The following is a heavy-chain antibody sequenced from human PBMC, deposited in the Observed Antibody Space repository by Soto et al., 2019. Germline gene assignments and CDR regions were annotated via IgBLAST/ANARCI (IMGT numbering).Heavy chain of an antibody. J-gene: IGHJ4*02. Sequence: DVQLVQSGAEMKKPGEPLRISCKGSGYNFSGYWINWVRQMPGKGLEWMGTSYPGDSDVRYSPSFQGKVTISVDKSITIAYLQWSSLKAADNAIYYCARTDYSSGTFDSWGQGTLVSVSS. CDR2: SYPGDSDV. CDR3: ARTDYSSGTFDS. V-gene: IGHV5-51*03. CDR1: GYNFSGYW. D-gene: IGHD3-10*01.